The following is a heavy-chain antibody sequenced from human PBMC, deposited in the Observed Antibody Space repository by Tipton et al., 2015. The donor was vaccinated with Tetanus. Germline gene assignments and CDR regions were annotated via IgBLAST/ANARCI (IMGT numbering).Heavy chain of an antibody. V-gene: IGHV3-15*07. Sequence: QLVQSGGGLVKPGGSLRLSCAASDFAFPDAWMNWVRQAPGKGLEWVARIKTKTDGGTTDYAPPVRGRFIVSRDDSNNMVHLQMDGLRPEDTAIYFCTTWGFWGQGTLVAVSS. D-gene: IGHD7-27*01. CDR1: DFAFPDAW. CDR3: TTWGF. CDR2: IKTKTDGGTT. J-gene: IGHJ4*02.